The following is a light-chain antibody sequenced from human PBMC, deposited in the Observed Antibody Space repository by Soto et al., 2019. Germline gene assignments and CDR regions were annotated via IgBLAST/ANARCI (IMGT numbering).Light chain of an antibody. Sequence: VLPHFKGTLSCSPEERASLSCRACQSISSSYLAWYQQKPGQAPRLLIYGASSRATGIPDRFSGSGSGTDFTLTISRLEPEDFAVYYCQQYGSSTLSFGGGTKVDI. CDR3: QQYGSSTLS. J-gene: IGKJ4*01. V-gene: IGKV3-20*01. CDR2: GAS. CDR1: QSISSSY.